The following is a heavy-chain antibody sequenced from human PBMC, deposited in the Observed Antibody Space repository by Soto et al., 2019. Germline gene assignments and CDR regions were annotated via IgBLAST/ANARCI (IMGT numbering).Heavy chain of an antibody. CDR3: ARQQGRAAANDY. J-gene: IGHJ4*02. Sequence: QVQLVQSGPEVKEPGSSVKVSCKASGGTFGSYSISWVRQAPGQGHEWMGGIIGIFGTANYAQKFQGRVTITADKSTSTAYVELSSLRSEDTAVYYCARQQGRAAANDYWGQGTLVTVSS. V-gene: IGHV1-69*06. CDR1: GGTFGSYS. D-gene: IGHD6-13*01. CDR2: IIGIFGTA.